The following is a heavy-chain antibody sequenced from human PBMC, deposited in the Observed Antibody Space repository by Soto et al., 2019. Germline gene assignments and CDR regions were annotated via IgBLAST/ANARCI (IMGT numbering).Heavy chain of an antibody. CDR2: IYPGDSDT. V-gene: IGHV5-51*01. J-gene: IGHJ6*02. CDR3: ARYSIAARLAYYYGMDV. Sequence: GESLKISCKGSGYSFTSYWIGWVRQMPGKGLEWMGIIYPGDSDTRYSPSFQGQVTISADKSISTAYLQWSSLKASDTAMYYCARYSIAARLAYYYGMDVWGQGXTVTVSS. D-gene: IGHD6-6*01. CDR1: GYSFTSYW.